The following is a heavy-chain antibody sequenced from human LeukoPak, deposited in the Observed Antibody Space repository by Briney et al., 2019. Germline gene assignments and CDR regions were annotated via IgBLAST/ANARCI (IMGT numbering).Heavy chain of an antibody. D-gene: IGHD2-2*02. CDR3: ARMVVPAAITVNWFDP. V-gene: IGHV4-31*03. CDR1: GGSISSGGYH. Sequence: SQTLSLTCTVSGGSISSGGYHWSWIRQHPGKGLEWIGYIYYSGSTYYNPSLKSRVTISVDTSKNQFSLKLSSVTAADTAVYYCARMVVPAAITVNWFDPWGQGTLVTVSS. CDR2: IYYSGST. J-gene: IGHJ5*02.